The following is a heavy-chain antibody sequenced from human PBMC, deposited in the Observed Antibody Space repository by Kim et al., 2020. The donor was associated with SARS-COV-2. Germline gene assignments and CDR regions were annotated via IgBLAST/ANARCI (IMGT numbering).Heavy chain of an antibody. Sequence: SETLSLTCTVSGGSVSSYYWSWIRQPPGKGLEWIGYIYYSGSTNYNPSLKSRVTMSEDTSKNQFSLKLSSVTAADTAVYYCAREGYYDSSGYYHYDAFDIWGQGTMVTVSS. V-gene: IGHV4-59*02. D-gene: IGHD3-22*01. J-gene: IGHJ3*02. CDR2: IYYSGST. CDR3: AREGYYDSSGYYHYDAFDI. CDR1: GGSVSSYY.